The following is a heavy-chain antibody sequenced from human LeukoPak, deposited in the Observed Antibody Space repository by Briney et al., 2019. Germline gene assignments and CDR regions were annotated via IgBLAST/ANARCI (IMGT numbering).Heavy chain of an antibody. CDR1: GYTFTSYG. V-gene: IGHV1-2*02. D-gene: IGHD5-12*01. CDR2: INPNSGGT. CDR3: AREYSGYDSWFDP. Sequence: ASVKVSCKASGYTFTSYGISWVRQAPGQGLEWMGWINPNSGGTNYAQKFQGRVTMTRDTSISTAYMELSRLRSDDTAVYYCAREYSGYDSWFDPWGQGTLVTVSS. J-gene: IGHJ5*02.